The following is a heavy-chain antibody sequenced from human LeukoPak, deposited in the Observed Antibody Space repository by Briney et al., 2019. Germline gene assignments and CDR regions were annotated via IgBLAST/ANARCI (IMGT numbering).Heavy chain of an antibody. CDR2: MKQDGSEK. D-gene: IGHD3-10*01. V-gene: IGHV3-7*01. CDR1: GFTFSSYA. J-gene: IGHJ3*01. Sequence: PGGSLRLSCAASGFTFSSYAMSWVRQAPGRGLEWVANMKQDGSEKYYVDSVKGRFTISRDNAKNPLYLQMNSLRAEDTAVYYCARGVRGATQYDAFDLWGQGTMVTVSS. CDR3: ARGVRGATQYDAFDL.